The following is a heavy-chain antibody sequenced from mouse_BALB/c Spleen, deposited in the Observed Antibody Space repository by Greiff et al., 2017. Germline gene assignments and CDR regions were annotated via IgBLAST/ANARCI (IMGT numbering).Heavy chain of an antibody. CDR1: GFNIKDTY. J-gene: IGHJ3*01. V-gene: IGHV14-3*02. CDR2: IDPANGNT. CDR3: ARGFPWFAY. Sequence: EVQGVESGAELVKPGASVKLSCTASGFNIKDTYMHWVKQRPEQGLEWIGRIDPANGNTKYDPKFQGKATITADTSSNTAYLQLSSLTSEDTAVYYCARGFPWFAYWGQGTLVTVSA.